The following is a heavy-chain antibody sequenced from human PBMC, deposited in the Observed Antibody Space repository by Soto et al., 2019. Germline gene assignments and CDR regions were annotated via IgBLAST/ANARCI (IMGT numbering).Heavy chain of an antibody. CDR2: IYWDDDK. J-gene: IGHJ4*02. V-gene: IGHV2-5*02. Sequence: QITLKESGPTLVKPTQTLTLTCTFSGFSLSTSGVGVGWIRQPPGKALEWLALIYWDDDKRYSPSLKSRLTITKDTSKSQVVLTMTNMDPVDTATYYCAHSYYYDSSGYYYGKGDYFDYWGQGTLVTVSS. CDR1: GFSLSTSGVG. CDR3: AHSYYYDSSGYYYGKGDYFDY. D-gene: IGHD3-22*01.